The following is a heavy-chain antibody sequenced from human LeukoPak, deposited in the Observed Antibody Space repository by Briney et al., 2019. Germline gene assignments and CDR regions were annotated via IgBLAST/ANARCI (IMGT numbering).Heavy chain of an antibody. CDR3: ARERREQWLGYYFDY. CDR1: GYTFTSYA. Sequence: PSVKVSCKASGYTFTSYAMNWVRQAPGQGLEWMGWINTNTGNPTYAQGFTGRFVFSLDTSVSTAYLQISSLKAEDTAVYYCARERREQWLGYYFDYWGQGTLVIVSS. V-gene: IGHV7-4-1*02. D-gene: IGHD6-19*01. J-gene: IGHJ4*02. CDR2: INTNTGNP.